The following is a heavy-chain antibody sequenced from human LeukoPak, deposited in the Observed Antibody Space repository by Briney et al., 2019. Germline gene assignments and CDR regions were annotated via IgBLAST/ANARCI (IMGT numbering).Heavy chain of an antibody. D-gene: IGHD6-6*01. CDR3: ARDAIAARLADY. CDR1: GFTFSGYA. CDR2: ISYDGSNK. J-gene: IGHJ4*02. Sequence: GGSLRLSCAASGFTFSGYAMHWVRQAPGKGLEWVAVISYDGSNKYYADSVKGRFTISRDKSKNTLYLQMNSLTAEDTAAYYCARDAIAARLADYWGQGTLVTVSS. V-gene: IGHV3-30*03.